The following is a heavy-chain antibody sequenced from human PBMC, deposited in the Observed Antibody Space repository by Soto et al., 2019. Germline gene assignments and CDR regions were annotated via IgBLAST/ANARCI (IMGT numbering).Heavy chain of an antibody. D-gene: IGHD1-7*01. V-gene: IGHV3-64*01. CDR3: VRRVSGNYDY. CDR1: GFTCSSYD. Sequence: EVQLAESGAGMVQPGGSLRLSCVAAGFTCSSYDMHWVRQAPGKGLEYVSSISSNGGTTYYGNPVKGRFTISRDNSKNTLYLQMGSLRAEDMAVYYCVRRVSGNYDYWGQGTLVTVSS. J-gene: IGHJ4*02. CDR2: ISSNGGTT.